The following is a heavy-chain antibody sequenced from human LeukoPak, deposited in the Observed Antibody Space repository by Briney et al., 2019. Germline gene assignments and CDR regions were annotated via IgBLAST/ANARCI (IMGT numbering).Heavy chain of an antibody. D-gene: IGHD6-19*01. J-gene: IGHJ5*02. Sequence: ASVKVSCKASGYTFTSYDINWVRQATGQGLEWMGWMSPNSGNTGYAQKFQGRVTMTRNTSISTAYMELSSLRSEDTAVYYCARVPVLYSSGWYWFDPWGQGTLVTVSS. CDR1: GYTFTSYD. CDR3: ARVPVLYSSGWYWFDP. CDR2: MSPNSGNT. V-gene: IGHV1-8*01.